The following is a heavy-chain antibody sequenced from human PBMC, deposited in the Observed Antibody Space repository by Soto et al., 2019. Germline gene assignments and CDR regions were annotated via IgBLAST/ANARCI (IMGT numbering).Heavy chain of an antibody. Sequence: QVQLQESGPGLEKPSETLSLTCAVSGGSICGDTWWSWVRQPPGKGLEWIGQIYHNENTEYNPSLESRVTISADKSKNQFSLRMSSVTAADTAVYYCARHGGFNLQYWGQGALVTVSS. V-gene: IGHV4-4*02. CDR3: ARHGGFNLQY. CDR1: GGSICGDTW. D-gene: IGHD3-10*01. CDR2: IYHNENT. J-gene: IGHJ4*02.